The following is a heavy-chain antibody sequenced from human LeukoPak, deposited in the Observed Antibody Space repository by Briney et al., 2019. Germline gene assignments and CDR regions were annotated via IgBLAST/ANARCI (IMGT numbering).Heavy chain of an antibody. CDR2: IYYSGST. CDR3: ARRRYYDSSGSPGWAFDI. D-gene: IGHD3-22*01. V-gene: IGHV4-39*01. J-gene: IGHJ3*02. Sequence: SETLSLTCTASGGSISSSSYYWGWIRQPPGKGLEWIGSIYYSGSTYYNPSLKSRVTISVDTSKNQFSLKLSSVTAADTAVYYCARRRYYDSSGSPGWAFDIWGQGTMVTVSS. CDR1: GGSISSSSYY.